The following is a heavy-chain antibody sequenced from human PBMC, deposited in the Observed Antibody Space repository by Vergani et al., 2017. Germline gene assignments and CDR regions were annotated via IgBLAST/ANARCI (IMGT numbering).Heavy chain of an antibody. CDR3: ATKSXGTPGCQIGYFRE. Sequence: QVHLVESGGGVVQPGRSLRLSCVVSGFTSSYYGMHWVRQAPGKGLEWVAVISYDGTQKYYADSVKGRFTISRDNSKSTLYLQMNSLRTEDTAVYYCATKSXGTPGCQIGYFREWVQGTLVTDSS. V-gene: IGHV3-30*03. CDR1: GFTSSYYG. J-gene: IGHJ1*01. D-gene: IGHD1-1*01. CDR2: ISYDGTQK.